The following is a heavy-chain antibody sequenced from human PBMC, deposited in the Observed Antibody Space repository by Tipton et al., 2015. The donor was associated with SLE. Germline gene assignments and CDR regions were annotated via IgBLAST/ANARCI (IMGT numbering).Heavy chain of an antibody. Sequence: TLSLICTVSADSISPYYWSWIRQPPGKGLEYIGSVYYTGSTKFNPSLQSRVTILVDTSKKRFSLKLTSVTAADTAVYYCVRLELPATKADYWGQGTLVTVSS. CDR1: ADSISPYY. D-gene: IGHD5-24*01. V-gene: IGHV4-59*12. CDR3: VRLELPATKADY. J-gene: IGHJ4*02. CDR2: VYYTGST.